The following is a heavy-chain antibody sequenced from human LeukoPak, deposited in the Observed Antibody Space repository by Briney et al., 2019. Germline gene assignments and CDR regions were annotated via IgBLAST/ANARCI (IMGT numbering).Heavy chain of an antibody. J-gene: IGHJ5*02. CDR1: GFTFSDYY. D-gene: IGHD3-3*01. CDR3: AKISPTTLYDSRGWFDP. V-gene: IGHV3-11*01. Sequence: GGSLRLSCAASGFTFSDYYMSWIRQAPGKGLEWVSYISSSVTTIYYADSVKGRFTISRDNAKNSLYVQMNSLRVEDTAVYYCAKISPTTLYDSRGWFDPWGQGTLVTVSS. CDR2: ISSSVTTI.